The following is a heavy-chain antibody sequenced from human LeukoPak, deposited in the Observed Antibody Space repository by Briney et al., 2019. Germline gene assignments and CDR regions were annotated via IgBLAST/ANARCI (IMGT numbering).Heavy chain of an antibody. J-gene: IGHJ4*02. Sequence: ASVKVSCKASGYTFTSYGISWVRQAPGQGLEWMGWISAYNGNTNYAQKLQGRVTMTTDTSTSTAYMELRSLRSDDTAVYYCARRWRAYCGGDCVGYYFDYWGQGTLVTVSS. CDR3: ARRWRAYCGGDCVGYYFDY. D-gene: IGHD2-21*02. CDR2: ISAYNGNT. V-gene: IGHV1-18*01. CDR1: GYTFTSYG.